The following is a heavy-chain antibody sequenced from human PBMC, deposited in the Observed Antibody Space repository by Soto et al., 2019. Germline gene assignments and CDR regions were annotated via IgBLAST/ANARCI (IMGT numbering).Heavy chain of an antibody. Sequence: QLQLQECGSGLVKPSQTLSLTCAVSGGSISSGGYSWSWIRQPPGKGLEWIGYIYHSGNTYYNPSLKSRVSISVDRSKNQFSLKLSSVTAADTAVYYCARVPSPWGQGTLVTVSS. CDR1: GGSISSGGYS. CDR2: IYHSGNT. CDR3: ARVPSP. J-gene: IGHJ5*02. V-gene: IGHV4-30-2*01.